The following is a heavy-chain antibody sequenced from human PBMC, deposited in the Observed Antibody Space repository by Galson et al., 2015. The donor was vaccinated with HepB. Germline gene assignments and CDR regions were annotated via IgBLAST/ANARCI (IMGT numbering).Heavy chain of an antibody. V-gene: IGHV3-21*01. CDR1: GFTFSDYA. CDR3: ARDPSNTAMADFDY. CDR2: ISSSSSYI. Sequence: SLRLSCAASGFTFSDYAMNWVRQAPGKGLEWVSSISSSSSYIYYADSVKGRFTISRDNAKNSLYLQMNSLRAEDTAVYYCARDPSNTAMADFDYWGQGTLVTVSS. J-gene: IGHJ4*02. D-gene: IGHD5-18*01.